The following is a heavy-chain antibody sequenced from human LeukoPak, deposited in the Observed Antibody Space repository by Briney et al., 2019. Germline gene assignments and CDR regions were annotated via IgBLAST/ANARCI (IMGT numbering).Heavy chain of an antibody. V-gene: IGHV4-59*02. J-gene: IGHJ4*02. CDR1: GGSVNGYY. CDR3: ARDPPEDEWNSLDS. CDR2: IHYSGLT. D-gene: IGHD1-7*01. Sequence: SETLSLPCTVSGGSVNGYYWNWIRQAPGKGLEWIGFIHYSGLTVYSPSLQSRVSMSVDTSRNQFSLDLSSVTAADTALYYCARDPPEDEWNSLDSWGQGILVTVSS.